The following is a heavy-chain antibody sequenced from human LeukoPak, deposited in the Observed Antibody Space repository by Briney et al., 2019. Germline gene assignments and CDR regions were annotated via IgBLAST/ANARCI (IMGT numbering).Heavy chain of an antibody. J-gene: IGHJ6*02. CDR2: ISAYNGNT. D-gene: IGHD2-15*01. CDR1: GYTFTSYG. Sequence: GASVKVSCKASGYTFTSYGISWVRQAPGQGLEWMGWISAYNGNTNYAQKLQGRVTMTTDTSTSTAYMELRSLRSDDTAVYYCARSFGGPNYYGMDVWGQGTTVTVSS. CDR3: ARSFGGPNYYGMDV. V-gene: IGHV1-18*01.